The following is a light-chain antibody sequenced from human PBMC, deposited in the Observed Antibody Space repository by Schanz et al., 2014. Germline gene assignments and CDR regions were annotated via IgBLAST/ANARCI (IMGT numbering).Light chain of an antibody. CDR2: EVS. CDR1: SSDVGSYNL. J-gene: IGLJ3*02. CDR3: SSYAGSTNWV. Sequence: QSALTQPPSASGSPGQSVTISCTGTSSDVGSYNLVSWYQQHPGKAPKLMIYEVSKRPSGVPNRFSGSKSGNTASLTVSGLQAEDEADYYCSSYAGSTNWVFGGGTKLTVL. V-gene: IGLV2-8*01.